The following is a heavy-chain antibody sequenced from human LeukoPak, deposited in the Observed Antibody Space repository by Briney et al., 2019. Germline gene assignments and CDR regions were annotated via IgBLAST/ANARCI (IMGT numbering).Heavy chain of an antibody. CDR1: GGSISSSSYY. CDR3: AVGYSGSLRHAFDI. CDR2: IYYSGTT. V-gene: IGHV4-39*07. D-gene: IGHD5-12*01. Sequence: PSETLSLTCTVSGGSISSSSYYWGWIRQPPGKGLEWIGSIYYSGTTYYNPSLKSRVTISLDTSKNQFSLKLSSVTAADTAVYYCAVGYSGSLRHAFDIWGQGTMVTVSS. J-gene: IGHJ3*02.